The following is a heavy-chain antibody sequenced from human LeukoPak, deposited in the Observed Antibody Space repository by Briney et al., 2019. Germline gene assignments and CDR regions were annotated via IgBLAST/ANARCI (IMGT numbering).Heavy chain of an antibody. CDR2: ISAYNGNT. CDR1: GYTFTSYD. J-gene: IGHJ4*02. Sequence: ATVNLSCKASGYTFTSYDISCVIQAPRQGLEWMRWISAYNGNTKYAQKFQGRVTMSTDTSTSTAYMELRSLRSDDTAVYYCAAHCDFWSGDFDYWGQGTLVTVSS. CDR3: AAHCDFWSGDFDY. V-gene: IGHV1-18*01. D-gene: IGHD3-3*01.